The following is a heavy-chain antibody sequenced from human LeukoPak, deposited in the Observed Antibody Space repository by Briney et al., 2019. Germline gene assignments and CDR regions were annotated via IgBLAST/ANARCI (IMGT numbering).Heavy chain of an antibody. CDR2: ISSSGGTT. J-gene: IGHJ5*02. D-gene: IGHD6-6*01. V-gene: IGHV3-23*01. CDR1: GFTFSSYA. CDR3: AIVVAARQGTIDP. Sequence: PGGSLRLSCAASGFTFSSYAMSWVRQAPGKGLEWVSAISSSGGTTYYADSVKGRFTISRDNSKSTLYAQMNSLRAEDTAVYCCAIVVAARQGTIDPWGQGPLVTISS.